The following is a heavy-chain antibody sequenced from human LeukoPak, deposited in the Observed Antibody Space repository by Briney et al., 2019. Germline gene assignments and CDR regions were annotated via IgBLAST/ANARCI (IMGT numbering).Heavy chain of an antibody. V-gene: IGHV3-7*03. CDR1: GFTFTKYW. CDR3: ARDLWAQQEGDGFDI. J-gene: IGHJ3*02. D-gene: IGHD6-13*01. Sequence: GGSLRLSCAASGFTFTKYWMSWVRQAPGKRLECVASINQDESVKRYVDSAKSRFTISRDNTQNSVYLEMNSLTAEDTALYYCARDLWAQQEGDGFDIWGQGTMVTVSS. CDR2: INQDESVK.